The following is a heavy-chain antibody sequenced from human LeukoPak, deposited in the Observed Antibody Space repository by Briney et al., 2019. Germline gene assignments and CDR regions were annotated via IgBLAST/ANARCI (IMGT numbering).Heavy chain of an antibody. CDR3: ASGSEYSSSPTFLDY. Sequence: SETLSLTCTVSGGSISSYYWSWIRQPAGKGLEWIGRIYTSGSTNYNPSLKSRVTMSVDTSKNQFSLKLSSVTAADTAVYYCASGSEYSSSPTFLDYWGQGTLVTVSS. V-gene: IGHV4-4*07. CDR1: GGSISSYY. J-gene: IGHJ4*02. D-gene: IGHD6-6*01. CDR2: IYTSGST.